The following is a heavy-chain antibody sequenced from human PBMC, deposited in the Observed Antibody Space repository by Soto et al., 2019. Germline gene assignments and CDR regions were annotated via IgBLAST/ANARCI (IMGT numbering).Heavy chain of an antibody. D-gene: IGHD3-10*01. Sequence: GGSLRLSCAASGFTFSGSAMHWVRQASGKGLEWVGRIRSKANSYATAYAASVKGRFTISRDDSKNTAYLQMNSLKTEDTAVYYCTRHMSVTDGDRGPYYYYGMDVWGQGTTVTVSS. J-gene: IGHJ6*02. CDR1: GFTFSGSA. CDR3: TRHMSVTDGDRGPYYYYGMDV. V-gene: IGHV3-73*01. CDR2: IRSKANSYAT.